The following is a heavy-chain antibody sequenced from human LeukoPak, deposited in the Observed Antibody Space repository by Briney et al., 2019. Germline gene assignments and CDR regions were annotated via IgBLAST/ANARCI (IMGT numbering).Heavy chain of an antibody. V-gene: IGHV4-39*01. D-gene: IGHD7-27*01. CDR3: ARRLSGAFDI. Sequence: SETLSLTCTVSGGSISSSSYYWGWIRQPPGKGLEWIGSIYYSGSTYYNPSLKSRVTISVYTSKNQFSLKLSSVTAADTAVYYCARRLSGAFDIWGQGTMVTVSS. J-gene: IGHJ3*02. CDR2: IYYSGST. CDR1: GGSISSSSYY.